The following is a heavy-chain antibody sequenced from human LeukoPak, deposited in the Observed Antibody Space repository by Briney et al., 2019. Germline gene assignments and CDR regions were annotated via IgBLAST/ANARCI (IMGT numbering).Heavy chain of an antibody. V-gene: IGHV4-59*01. D-gene: IGHD4-17*01. CDR1: GGSISSYY. CDR3: ARWGYGDYGLYYFDY. Sequence: PSETLSLTCTVSGGSISSYYRSWIRQPPGKGLEWIGYIYYSGSTNYNPSLKSRVTISVDTSKNQFSLKLSSVTAADTAVYYCARWGYGDYGLYYFDYWGQGTLVTVSS. J-gene: IGHJ4*02. CDR2: IYYSGST.